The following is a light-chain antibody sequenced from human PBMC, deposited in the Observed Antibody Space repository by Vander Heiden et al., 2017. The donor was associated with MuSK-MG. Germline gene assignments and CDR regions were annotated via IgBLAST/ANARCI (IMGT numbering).Light chain of an antibody. CDR2: DAS. V-gene: IGKV1-33*01. Sequence: DIQMTQSPSSLSASVGDRVTITCQASQDISNYLNWYQQKPGKAPKLLIYDASKLEKGVPSRFSGSGSGTDFTLTSSSLQPEDLATYYLRQSDNRRTFGAWSKVEIQ. CDR3: RQSDNRRT. CDR1: QDISNY. J-gene: IGKJ4*01.